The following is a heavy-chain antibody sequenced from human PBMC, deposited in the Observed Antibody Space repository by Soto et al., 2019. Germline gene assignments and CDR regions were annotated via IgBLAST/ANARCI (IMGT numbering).Heavy chain of an antibody. CDR2: INHSGGT. J-gene: IGHJ5*02. CDR3: ARVLRFLEWFGWFDP. CDR1: GGSFSGYY. Sequence: QVQLQQWGAGLLKPSETLSLTCAVYGGSFSGYYWSWIRQPPGTGLEWIGEINHSGGTNYNPSLKSRVTISVDTSKNQFSLKLSSVTAADTAVYYCARVLRFLEWFGWFDPWGQGTLVTVSS. D-gene: IGHD3-3*01. V-gene: IGHV4-34*01.